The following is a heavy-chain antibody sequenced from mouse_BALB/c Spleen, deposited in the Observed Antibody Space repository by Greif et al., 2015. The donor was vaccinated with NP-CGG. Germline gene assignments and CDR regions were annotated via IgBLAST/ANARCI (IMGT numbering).Heavy chain of an antibody. Sequence: VQLQQSGAELVKPGASVKMSCKASGYTFTSYWMHWVKQRPGQGLEWIGTIDPSDSYTSYNQKFKGKATLTVDTSSSTAYMQLSSLTSEDSAVYYCTRAYGYDGSWFAYWGQGTLVTVSA. V-gene: IGHV1S127*01. D-gene: IGHD2-2*01. J-gene: IGHJ3*01. CDR1: GYTFTSYW. CDR2: IDPSDSYT. CDR3: TRAYGYDGSWFAY.